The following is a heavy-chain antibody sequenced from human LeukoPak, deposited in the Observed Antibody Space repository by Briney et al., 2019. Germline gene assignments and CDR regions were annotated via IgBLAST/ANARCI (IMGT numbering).Heavy chain of an antibody. CDR2: ISSSSSTI. J-gene: IGHJ1*01. Sequence: PGGSLRLSCAASGFTFSSYSINWVRQAPGKGLEWVSYISSSSSTIYYADSVKGRFTISRDNAKSSLYLQMNSLRAEDTAVYYCARAGITTTGPLFQHWGQGTLVTVSS. CDR1: GFTFSSYS. V-gene: IGHV3-48*01. D-gene: IGHD6-13*01. CDR3: ARAGITTTGPLFQH.